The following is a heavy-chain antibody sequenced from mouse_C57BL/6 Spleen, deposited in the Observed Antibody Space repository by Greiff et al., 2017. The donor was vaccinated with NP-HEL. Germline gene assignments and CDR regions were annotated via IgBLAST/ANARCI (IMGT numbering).Heavy chain of an antibody. D-gene: IGHD2-3*01. CDR2: IYPGSGNT. J-gene: IGHJ3*01. Sequence: VQRVESGAELVRPGASVKLSCKASGYTFTDYYINWVKQRPGQGLEWIARIYPGSGNTYYNEKFKGKATLTAEKSSSTAYMQLSSLTSEDSAVYFCARSYDGYYAWFAYWGQGTLVTVSA. V-gene: IGHV1-76*01. CDR1: GYTFTDYY. CDR3: ARSYDGYYAWFAY.